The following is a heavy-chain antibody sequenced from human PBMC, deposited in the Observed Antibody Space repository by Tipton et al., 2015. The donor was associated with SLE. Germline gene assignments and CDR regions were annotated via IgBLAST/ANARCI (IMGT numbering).Heavy chain of an antibody. V-gene: IGHV4-34*01. CDR1: GGSFSGYD. J-gene: IGHJ4*02. CDR2: IYDTGNT. Sequence: TLSLTCAIYGGSFSGYDWGWIRQAPGKGLEWIGSIYDTGNTYYNPSLKSRVTISEDTFRNQFSLKLTSVTAADTAVYYCVGWGSSGYYYGFDYWGQGTQVTVSS. D-gene: IGHD5-12*01. CDR3: VGWGSSGYYYGFDY.